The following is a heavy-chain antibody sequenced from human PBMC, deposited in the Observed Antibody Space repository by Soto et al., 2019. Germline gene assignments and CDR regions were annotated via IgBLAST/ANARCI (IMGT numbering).Heavy chain of an antibody. Sequence: EVQLLESGGGLVQPGGSLRLSCEASGFVFSHFALSWVRQAPGKGLEWVSGISGGSETTSYADSVKGRFTIYRDNSKGTLFLQMNNLRAEDTATYFCAKDLDGGFGELFFNKWGQGTLVTVSS. CDR3: AKDLDGGFGELFFNK. CDR1: GFVFSHFA. V-gene: IGHV3-23*01. J-gene: IGHJ4*02. CDR2: ISGGSETT. D-gene: IGHD3-10*01.